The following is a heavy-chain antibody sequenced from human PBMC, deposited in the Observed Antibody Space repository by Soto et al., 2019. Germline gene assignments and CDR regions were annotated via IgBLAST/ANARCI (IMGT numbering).Heavy chain of an antibody. CDR3: ARVSSSSRTWFDP. D-gene: IGHD6-6*01. CDR2: IYYSGST. Sequence: SETLSLTCTVSGGSISSYYWSWIRQPPGKGLEWIGYIYYSGSTNYNPSLKSRVTISVDTSKNQFSLKLSSVTAADTAVYYCARVSSSSRTWFDPWGQGTLVTVSS. V-gene: IGHV4-59*01. J-gene: IGHJ5*02. CDR1: GGSISSYY.